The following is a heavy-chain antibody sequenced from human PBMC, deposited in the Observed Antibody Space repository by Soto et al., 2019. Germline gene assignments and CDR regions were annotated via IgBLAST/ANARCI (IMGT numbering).Heavy chain of an antibody. V-gene: IGHV4-30-4*01. J-gene: IGHJ5*02. D-gene: IGHD3-3*01. CDR2: IYYSGST. CDR1: GGSISSGDYY. CDR3: ARDRYYDFWSGSAYNWFDP. Sequence: QVHLQESGPGLVKPSQTLSLTCTVPGGSISSGDYYWSWIRQPPGKGLEWIGYIYYSGSTHYNPSLKSRVTISVDTSKNQFSLKLSSVTAADTAVYYCARDRYYDFWSGSAYNWFDPWGQGTLVTVSS.